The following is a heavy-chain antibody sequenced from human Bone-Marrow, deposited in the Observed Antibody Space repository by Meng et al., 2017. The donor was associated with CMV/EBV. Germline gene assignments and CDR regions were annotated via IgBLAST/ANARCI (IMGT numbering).Heavy chain of an antibody. Sequence: LSXTCAASGFTFGDYAMHWVRQLPGKGLEWVSGISWDSGTIDYADSVKGRFTISRDNAKKTLYLQMNSMRADGMALYFCAKGYCRSPSCLFDYWGQGTLVTVS. CDR3: AKGYCRSPSCLFDY. D-gene: IGHD2-2*01. J-gene: IGHJ4*02. CDR1: GFTFGDYA. CDR2: ISWDSGTI. V-gene: IGHV3-9*03.